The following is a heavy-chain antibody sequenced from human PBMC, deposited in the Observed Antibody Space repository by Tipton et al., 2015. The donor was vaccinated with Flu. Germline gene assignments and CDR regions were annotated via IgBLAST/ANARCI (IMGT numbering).Heavy chain of an antibody. CDR3: ARYGTYDGSRYFQH. D-gene: IGHD1-26*01. V-gene: IGHV4-59*01. CDR1: GGSISSYY. J-gene: IGHJ1*01. Sequence: TLSLTCTVSGGSISSYYWSWIRQPPGKGLGWIGHIYYSGSTNYSPSLKSRVTISVDTFKNQFSLKLSSVTAADTAVYYCARYGTYDGSRYFQHWGQGTLVTVSS. CDR2: IYYSGST.